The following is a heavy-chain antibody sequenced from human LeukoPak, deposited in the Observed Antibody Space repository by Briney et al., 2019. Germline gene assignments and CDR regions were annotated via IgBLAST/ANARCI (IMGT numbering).Heavy chain of an antibody. Sequence: SETLSLTCTVSGGSISSSSYYWGWIRQPPGKGLEWIGSIYHSGSTYYSPSLKSRVTISVDTSKNQFSLKLSSVTAADTAVYYCASTAVGAFDYWGQGTLVTVSS. D-gene: IGHD1-26*01. CDR3: ASTAVGAFDY. CDR2: IYHSGST. CDR1: GGSISSSSYY. J-gene: IGHJ4*02. V-gene: IGHV4-39*07.